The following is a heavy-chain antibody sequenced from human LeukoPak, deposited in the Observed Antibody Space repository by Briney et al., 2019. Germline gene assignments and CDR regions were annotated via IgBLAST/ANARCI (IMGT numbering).Heavy chain of an antibody. Sequence: ETLSLTCTVSGGSVSSYYWGWIRQPPGKGLEWIGQIYYIGSTRYNPSLQSRVTISVDTSKNQFSLKLSSVTAADTAVYYCARDSGSYSYFDYWGQGTLVTVSS. CDR1: GGSVSSYY. D-gene: IGHD1-26*01. V-gene: IGHV4-59*02. CDR2: IYYIGST. J-gene: IGHJ4*02. CDR3: ARDSGSYSYFDY.